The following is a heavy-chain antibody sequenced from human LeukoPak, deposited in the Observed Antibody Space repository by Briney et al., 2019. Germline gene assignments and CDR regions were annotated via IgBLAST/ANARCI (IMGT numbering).Heavy chain of an antibody. Sequence: QTGGSLRLSCAAAGVTFRSYGMHCVRQAPGKGLEWVELISSDGNDKLYGESVRGRFTVSRDDSKSTLYLQMNSLRAEDTAVYYCTTKVIRGNSGDDYDDWGQGTLVTVSS. CDR3: TTKVIRGNSGDDYDD. CDR1: GVTFRSYG. CDR2: ISSDGNDK. J-gene: IGHJ4*02. V-gene: IGHV3-30*03. D-gene: IGHD5-12*01.